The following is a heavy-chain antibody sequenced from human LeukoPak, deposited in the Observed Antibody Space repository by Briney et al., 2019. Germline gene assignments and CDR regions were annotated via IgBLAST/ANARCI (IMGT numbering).Heavy chain of an antibody. V-gene: IGHV4-38-2*02. Sequence: SETLSLTCVVSGYSINSGYYWGWIRRPPGKGLEWIGSIYHSGSTYYNPSLKSRVTISVDTSKNQFSLKVRSMTAADTAVYYCAREEPRDAFDIWGQGAMVTVSS. CDR3: AREEPRDAFDI. CDR2: IYHSGST. J-gene: IGHJ3*02. CDR1: GYSINSGYY.